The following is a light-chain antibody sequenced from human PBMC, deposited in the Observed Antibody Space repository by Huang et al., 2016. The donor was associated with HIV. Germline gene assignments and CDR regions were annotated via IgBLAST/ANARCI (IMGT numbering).Light chain of an antibody. J-gene: IGKJ1*01. CDR2: AAS. CDR3: LQDFTYPRT. CDR1: QDITND. Sequence: AIQLTQSPSSLSASVGDRVTITCRASQDITNDLGWYQQKPGKAPKLLISAASTLRSGVPSMFSGSGSGTDFTLTISSLQPEDFATYFCLQDFTYPRTFGQGTRVEI. V-gene: IGKV1-6*02.